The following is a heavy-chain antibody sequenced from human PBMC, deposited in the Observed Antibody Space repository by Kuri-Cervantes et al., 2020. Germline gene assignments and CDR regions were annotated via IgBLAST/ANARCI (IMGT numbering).Heavy chain of an antibody. D-gene: IGHD3-10*01. CDR3: AREAPSWYGSGDWYFDL. V-gene: IGHV1-46*01. CDR1: GYTFTSYF. Sequence: ASVKVSCKASGYTFTSYFIHWVRQAPGQGLEWMGIINPSGGSTSYAQKFQGRVTMTRDTSISTAYMELSRLRSDDTAVYYCAREAPSWYGSGDWYFDLWGRGTLVTVSS. J-gene: IGHJ2*01. CDR2: INPSGGST.